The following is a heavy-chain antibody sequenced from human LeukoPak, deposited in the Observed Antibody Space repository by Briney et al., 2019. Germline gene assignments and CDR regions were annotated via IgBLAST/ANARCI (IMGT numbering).Heavy chain of an antibody. Sequence: ASVTVSCKASGYTFTSYAMHWVRQAPGQRLEWMGWINAGNGNTKYSQKFQGRVTITRDTSASTAYMELSSLRSEDTAVYYCARERVGALYYYYGMDVWGQGTTVTVSS. V-gene: IGHV1-3*01. D-gene: IGHD1-26*01. CDR2: INAGNGNT. J-gene: IGHJ6*02. CDR1: GYTFTSYA. CDR3: ARERVGALYYYYGMDV.